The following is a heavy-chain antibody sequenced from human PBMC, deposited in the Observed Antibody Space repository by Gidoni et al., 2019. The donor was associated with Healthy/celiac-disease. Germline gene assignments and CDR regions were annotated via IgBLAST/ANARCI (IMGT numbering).Heavy chain of an antibody. Sequence: EVQLVESGGGLVQPGGSLRLSCAASGFTFSSYEMNWVRQAPGKGLEWVSYISSSGSTIYYADSVKGRFTISRDNAKNSLYLQMNSLRAEDTAVYYCARGALLWFRAGFDYWGQGTLVTVSS. CDR3: ARGALLWFRAGFDY. CDR1: GFTFSSYE. D-gene: IGHD3-10*01. V-gene: IGHV3-48*03. J-gene: IGHJ4*02. CDR2: ISSSGSTI.